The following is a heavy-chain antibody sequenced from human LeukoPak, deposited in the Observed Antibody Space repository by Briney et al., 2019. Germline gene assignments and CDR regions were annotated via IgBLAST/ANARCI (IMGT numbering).Heavy chain of an antibody. Sequence: SETLSLTCVVSGGSISPYYWSWIRQSPGKGLEWIGYIDPSGSASYNPSLKSRVTISVDTSKNQFSLKLSSVTAADTAVYYCARIMTTVDYWGQGTLVTVSS. CDR3: ARIMTTVDY. D-gene: IGHD4-11*01. J-gene: IGHJ4*01. CDR1: GGSISPYY. CDR2: IDPSGSA. V-gene: IGHV4-59*01.